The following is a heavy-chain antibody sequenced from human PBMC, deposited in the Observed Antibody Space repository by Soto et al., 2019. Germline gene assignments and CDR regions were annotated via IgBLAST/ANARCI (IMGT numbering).Heavy chain of an antibody. V-gene: IGHV3-48*02. Sequence: PGGSLRLSCAASGFTFNVYNMNWVRQAPGKGLEWVSYISSSGKTIYYADSVEGRFTISRDNAKNSLYLQMDSLRDEDTAVYYCARDYHLEWFSSSGMPFFHSMDDWGQGTTVTVSS. CDR1: GFTFNVYN. CDR3: ARDYHLEWFSSSGMPFFHSMDD. CDR2: ISSSGKTI. D-gene: IGHD3-3*01. J-gene: IGHJ6*01.